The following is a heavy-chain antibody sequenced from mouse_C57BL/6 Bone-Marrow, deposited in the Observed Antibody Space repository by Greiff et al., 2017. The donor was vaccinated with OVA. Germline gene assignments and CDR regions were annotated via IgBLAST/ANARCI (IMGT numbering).Heavy chain of an antibody. CDR3: ARGPYYDHWYFDV. Sequence: QVQLQQSGPGLVQPSQSLSITCTVSGFSLTSYGVHWVRQSPGKGLEWLGVIWSGGSTDYNAAFISRLSISKDNSKSQVFFKMNSLQADDTAIYYCARGPYYDHWYFDVWGTGTTVTVSS. CDR1: GFSLTSYG. V-gene: IGHV2-2*01. CDR2: IWSGGST. J-gene: IGHJ1*03. D-gene: IGHD1-1*02.